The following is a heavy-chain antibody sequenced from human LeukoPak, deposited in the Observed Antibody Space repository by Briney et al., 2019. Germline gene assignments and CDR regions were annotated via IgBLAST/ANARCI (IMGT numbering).Heavy chain of an antibody. CDR2: IIPILGIA. D-gene: IGHD3-22*01. V-gene: IGHV1-69*04. CDR3: VRDLGGYNYYYYGMDV. Sequence: ASVKVSCKASGGTFSSYAISWVRQAPGQGLEWMGRIIPILGIANYAQKFQGRVTITADKSTSTAYLELSSLRSEETAVYYCVRDLGGYNYYYYGMDVWGQGTTLTVS. CDR1: GGTFSSYA. J-gene: IGHJ6*02.